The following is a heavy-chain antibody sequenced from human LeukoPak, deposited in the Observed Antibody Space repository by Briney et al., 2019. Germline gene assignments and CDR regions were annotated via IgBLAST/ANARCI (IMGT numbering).Heavy chain of an antibody. CDR2: ISDSGDNK. CDR1: GFSFSTYP. V-gene: IGHV3-23*01. D-gene: IGHD3-22*01. CDR3: AGWYDSNGYA. Sequence: HPGGSLRLSCAASGFSFSTYPMSWVRQAPGKGLDWVSAISDSGDNKQYADSVKGRFTISRDNSKNTLYLQMNNLRVEDTAVYYCAGWYDSNGYAWGQGTLVTVSS. J-gene: IGHJ5*02.